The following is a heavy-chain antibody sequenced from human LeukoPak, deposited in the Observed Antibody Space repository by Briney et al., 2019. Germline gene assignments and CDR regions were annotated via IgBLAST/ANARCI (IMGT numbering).Heavy chain of an antibody. CDR2: IRSKANSYAT. CDR3: TRGAAGSYYYYYYYMDV. CDR1: GFTFSGSA. D-gene: IGHD1-26*01. V-gene: IGHV3-73*01. Sequence: GGSLRLSCAASGFTFSGSAMHWVRQASGKGLEWVGRIRSKANSYATAYAASVKGRFTTSRDDSKNTAYLQMNSLKTEDTAVYYCTRGAAGSYYYYYYYMDVWGKGTTVTVSS. J-gene: IGHJ6*03.